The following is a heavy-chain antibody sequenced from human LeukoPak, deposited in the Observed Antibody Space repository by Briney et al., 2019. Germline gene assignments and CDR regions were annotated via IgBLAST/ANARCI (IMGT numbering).Heavy chain of an antibody. V-gene: IGHV3-7*01. CDR2: IKQDGSEK. D-gene: IGHD3-22*01. J-gene: IGHJ3*02. CDR3: ARDLTHYYDSSGDAFDI. CDR1: GFTFSSYW. Sequence: PGGSLRLSCAASGFTFSSYWMSWVRQAPGKGLEWVANIKQDGSEKYYVDSVKGRFTISRDNAKNSLYLQMNSLRAEDTAVYYCARDLTHYYDSSGDAFDIWGQGTMVTVSS.